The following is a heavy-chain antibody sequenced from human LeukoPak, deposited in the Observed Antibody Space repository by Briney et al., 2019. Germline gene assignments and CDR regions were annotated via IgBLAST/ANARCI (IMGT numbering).Heavy chain of an antibody. V-gene: IGHV6-1*01. Sequence: SQTLSLTCVTSGDSVSNYSAAWEWIRQSPSRGLEWLGRTYYRSKWYTDYALSVKSRITVSPDTSRNQFSLQLNSVTPEDTAVYYCARSLRGTYLGALDYWGQEPWSPRPQ. CDR3: ARSLRGTYLGALDY. CDR2: TYYRSKWYT. CDR1: GDSVSNYSAA. J-gene: IGHJ4*01. D-gene: IGHD7-27*01.